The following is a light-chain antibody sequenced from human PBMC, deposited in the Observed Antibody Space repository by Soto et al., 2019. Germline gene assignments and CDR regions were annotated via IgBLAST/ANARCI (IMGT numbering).Light chain of an antibody. J-gene: IGKJ5*01. CDR3: QQYNNWPIT. CDR2: DAS. CDR1: QSVSRN. V-gene: IGKV3D-15*01. Sequence: EIVMTQSPATLSVSPGERATLSCRASQSVSRNLAWYQQKPGQAPRLLIYDASTRATGTPARFSGSGSGTKFTLSISSLQSEDFAVYYCQQYNNWPITCGQGTRLEIK.